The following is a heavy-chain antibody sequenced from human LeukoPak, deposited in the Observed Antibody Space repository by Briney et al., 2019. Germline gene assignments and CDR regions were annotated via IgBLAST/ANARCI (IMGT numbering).Heavy chain of an antibody. J-gene: IGHJ4*02. CDR3: AKGDSSGYYSYFDY. CDR1: GFTFSSYA. D-gene: IGHD3-22*01. Sequence: GGSLRLSCAASGFTFSSYAMSWVRQAPGKGLEWVSAISGSGGSTYYADSVKGRFTISRDNSKNTLYLQMNSLRAEGTAVYYCAKGDSSGYYSYFDYWGQGTLVTVSS. CDR2: ISGSGGST. V-gene: IGHV3-23*01.